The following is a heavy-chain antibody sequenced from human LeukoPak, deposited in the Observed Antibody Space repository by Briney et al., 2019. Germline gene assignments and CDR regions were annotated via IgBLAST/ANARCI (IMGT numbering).Heavy chain of an antibody. CDR2: IYYTGNT. D-gene: IGHD4-23*01. CDR1: GASISGYY. CDR3: ARGDYGGNRFDY. J-gene: IGHJ4*02. Sequence: SETLSLTCTVSGASISGYYWSWIRQPPGKGLDYIGYIYYTGNTNYNPSLKSRVTISVDTSKNQFSLKLSAVTAADTAVYYCARGDYGGNRFDYWGPGTLVTVSS. V-gene: IGHV4-59*01.